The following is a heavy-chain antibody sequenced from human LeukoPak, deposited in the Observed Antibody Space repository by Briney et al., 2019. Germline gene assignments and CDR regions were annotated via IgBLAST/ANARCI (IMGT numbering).Heavy chain of an antibody. CDR1: GGSISSSSYY. D-gene: IGHD3-10*01. Sequence: SSETLSLTCTVSGGSISSSSYYWGWIRQPPGKGLEWIGSIYYSGSTYYNPSLKSRVTISVDTSKNQFSLKLSSVTAADTAVYYCARMVRGVKGWFDPWGQGTLVTVSS. J-gene: IGHJ5*02. V-gene: IGHV4-39*01. CDR3: ARMVRGVKGWFDP. CDR2: IYYSGST.